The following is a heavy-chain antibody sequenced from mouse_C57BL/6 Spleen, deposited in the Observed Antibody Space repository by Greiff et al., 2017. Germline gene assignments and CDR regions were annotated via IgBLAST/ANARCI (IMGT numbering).Heavy chain of an antibody. V-gene: IGHV2-2*01. CDR1: GFSLTSYG. J-gene: IGHJ4*01. CDR2: IWSGGST. Sequence: QVQLKESGPGLVQPSQSLSITCTVSGFSLTSYGVHWVRQYPGKGLEWLGVIWSGGSTDYNAAFISRLSISKDNSKSQVFFKMNSRQADDTAIYYCAIYDYDVDAMDYWGQGTSVTVSS. CDR3: AIYDYDVDAMDY. D-gene: IGHD2-4*01.